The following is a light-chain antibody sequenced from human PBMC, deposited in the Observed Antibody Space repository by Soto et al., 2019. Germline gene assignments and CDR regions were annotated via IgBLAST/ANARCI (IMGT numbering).Light chain of an antibody. J-gene: IGLJ2*01. V-gene: IGLV2-11*01. Sequence: QSALTQPRSVSGSPGQSVTLSCTGTSSDVGGYNYVSWYQQHPGKAPKLIISDVTERPSGVPDRFSGSKSGNTASLTISWLHAEDEADYYCCSYAGTNTLVVFGGGTKLTVL. CDR3: CSYAGTNTLVV. CDR2: DVT. CDR1: SSDVGGYNY.